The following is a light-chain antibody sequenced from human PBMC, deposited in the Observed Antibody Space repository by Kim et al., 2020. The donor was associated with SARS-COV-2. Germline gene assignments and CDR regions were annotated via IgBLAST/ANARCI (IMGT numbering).Light chain of an antibody. J-gene: IGLJ1*01. CDR2: EVN. Sequence: QSALTQPPSASGSPGQSVTISCTGTSSDVGGYNYGSWYQQHPGKAPKLMIYEVNKRPSGIPDRFSASKSGNTASLTVSGLQAEDEAYYYCSSYAGSNNVFGTGTKVTVL. V-gene: IGLV2-8*01. CDR3: SSYAGSNNV. CDR1: SSDVGGYNY.